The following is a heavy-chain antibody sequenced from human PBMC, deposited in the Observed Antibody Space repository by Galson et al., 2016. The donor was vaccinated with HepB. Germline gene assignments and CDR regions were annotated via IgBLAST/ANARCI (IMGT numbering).Heavy chain of an antibody. D-gene: IGHD2-2*03. V-gene: IGHV1-58*01. CDR1: GFTFTNSA. J-gene: IGHJ4*02. CDR3: AAFSGYCDRTGCFPSFDY. Sequence: SVKVSCKASGFTFTNSAVQWVRLARGQRLEWIGWIVAVSGDTNYAQKFQERVTITRDTSTGTAYMELSSLRSDDTAVYYCAAFSGYCDRTGCFPSFDYWGQGTLVTVSS. CDR2: IVAVSGDT.